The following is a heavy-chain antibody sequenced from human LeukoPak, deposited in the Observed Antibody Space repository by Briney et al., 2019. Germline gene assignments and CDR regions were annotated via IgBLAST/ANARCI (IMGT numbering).Heavy chain of an antibody. D-gene: IGHD5-24*01. J-gene: IGHJ4*02. V-gene: IGHV3-23*01. Sequence: GSLRLSCAASGFTFSSHGMNWVRQAPGKGLEWVSGIIPSGHTTYYADSVRGRFTISRDNSRNTVYLQMNSLRAEDTAVYYCAKDDRWLQFCCWGQGTLVTVSA. CDR1: GFTFSSHG. CDR3: AKDDRWLQFCC. CDR2: IIPSGHTT.